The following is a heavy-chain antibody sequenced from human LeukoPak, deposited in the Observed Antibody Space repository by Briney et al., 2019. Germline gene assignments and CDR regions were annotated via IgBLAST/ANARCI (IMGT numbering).Heavy chain of an antibody. CDR1: GFTFSSYS. V-gene: IGHV3-48*01. CDR3: AKGSTNARPYYFDY. D-gene: IGHD2-8*01. CDR2: ISSSSSTI. Sequence: GGSLRLSCAASGFTFSSYSMNWVRQAPGKGLEWVSYISSSSSTIYYADSVKGRFTISRDSAKNSLFLQMNSLRAEDTAVYYCAKGSTNARPYYFDYWGQGSLVTVSS. J-gene: IGHJ4*02.